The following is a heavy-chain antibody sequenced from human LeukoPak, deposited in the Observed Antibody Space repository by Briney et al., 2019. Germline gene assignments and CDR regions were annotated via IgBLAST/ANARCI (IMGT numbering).Heavy chain of an antibody. D-gene: IGHD3-22*01. CDR1: GFTFSSYA. CDR3: AKDHKPPYYYDSSGYSDY. Sequence: GGSLRLSCAASGFTFSSYAMGWVRQAPGKGLEWVSAISGSGGSTYYADSVKGRFTISRDNSKNTLYLQMNSLRAEDTAVYYCAKDHKPPYYYDSSGYSDYWGQGTLVTVSS. V-gene: IGHV3-23*01. J-gene: IGHJ4*02. CDR2: ISGSGGST.